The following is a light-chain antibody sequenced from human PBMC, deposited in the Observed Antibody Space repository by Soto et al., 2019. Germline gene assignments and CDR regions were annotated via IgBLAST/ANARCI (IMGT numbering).Light chain of an antibody. Sequence: DIQMTQSPSTLSASVVDRVTITCRASQTISSWLAWYQQKTGKAPDLLIYDASSLQDGVPSRFSGRGSGTEFTLTISSLQPDDFATYFCQQYITFPYTFGQGPKLEIK. CDR2: DAS. CDR3: QQYITFPYT. V-gene: IGKV1-5*01. CDR1: QTISSW. J-gene: IGKJ2*01.